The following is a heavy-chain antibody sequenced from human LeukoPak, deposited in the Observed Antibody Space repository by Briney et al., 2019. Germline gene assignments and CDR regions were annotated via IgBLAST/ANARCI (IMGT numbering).Heavy chain of an antibody. V-gene: IGHV3-7*01. J-gene: IGHJ4*02. Sequence: GGSLRLSCAASGFTFSSYWMNWVRQAPGKGLEWVANINGDGRDKYYVGSVRGRFTISRDNADNALYLQMNSLRGDDTALYYCAKGVDSAIDWWGQGTLVTVSS. CDR3: AKGVDSAIDW. D-gene: IGHD3-9*01. CDR1: GFTFSSYW. CDR2: INGDGRDK.